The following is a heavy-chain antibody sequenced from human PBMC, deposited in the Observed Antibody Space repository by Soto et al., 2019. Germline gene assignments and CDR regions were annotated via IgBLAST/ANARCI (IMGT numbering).Heavy chain of an antibody. Sequence: QVQLVQSGAEVKKPGASVKVSCKASGYTFTSYYMHWVRQAPGQGLEWMGIINPSGGSTSYAQQLNGRVTMPRDTSTSNVCMELSSLRSEDTAVYYCARGGYGKGWLTHYYYYGMDVCGQGTTVTVSS. D-gene: IGHD6-25*01. CDR2: INPSGGST. CDR3: ARGGYGKGWLTHYYYYGMDV. CDR1: GYTFTSYY. V-gene: IGHV1-46*01. J-gene: IGHJ6*02.